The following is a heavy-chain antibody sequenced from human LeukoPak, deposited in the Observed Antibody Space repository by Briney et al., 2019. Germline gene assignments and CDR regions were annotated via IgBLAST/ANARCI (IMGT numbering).Heavy chain of an antibody. D-gene: IGHD3-10*01. CDR2: IYSGGST. J-gene: IGHJ4*02. CDR1: GFTFSNYW. CDR3: ARETRLLWFGEVGYFDY. Sequence: AGGSLRLSCAASGFTFSNYWMSWVRQAPGKGLEWVSGIYSGGSTYYADSVKGRFTISRDNSKNTLYLQMNSLRAEDTAVYYCARETRLLWFGEVGYFDYWGQGTLVTVSS. V-gene: IGHV3-53*01.